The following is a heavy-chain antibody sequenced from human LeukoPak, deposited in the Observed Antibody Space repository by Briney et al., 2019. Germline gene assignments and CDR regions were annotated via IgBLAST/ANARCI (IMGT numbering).Heavy chain of an antibody. Sequence: SETLSLTCTVSGGSISSGSYYWSWIRQPAGKGLEWIGRIYTSGSTNYNPSLKSRVTMSVDTSKNQFSLKLSSVTAADTAVYYCARGEGYSSSSYNYYYMDVWGKGTTVTVSS. J-gene: IGHJ6*03. V-gene: IGHV4-61*02. D-gene: IGHD6-6*01. CDR3: ARGEGYSSSSYNYYYMDV. CDR2: IYTSGST. CDR1: GGSISSGSYY.